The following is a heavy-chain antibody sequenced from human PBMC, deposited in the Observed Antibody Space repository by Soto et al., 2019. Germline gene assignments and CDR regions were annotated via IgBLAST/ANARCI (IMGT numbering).Heavy chain of an antibody. D-gene: IGHD3-22*01. J-gene: IGHJ6*02. CDR3: ASVVDYYDPYYDDGMDV. CDR1: GFTFSYYS. Sequence: EVQLVESGGGLVKPGGSLRLSCAASGFTFSYYSMNWVRQAPGKGLEWVSSISSSSSYISYADSVKGRFTISRDNAKNSLYLQINSLRDEDTAVYYCASVVDYYDPYYDDGMDVWGQGTTVTVSS. CDR2: ISSSSSYI. V-gene: IGHV3-21*01.